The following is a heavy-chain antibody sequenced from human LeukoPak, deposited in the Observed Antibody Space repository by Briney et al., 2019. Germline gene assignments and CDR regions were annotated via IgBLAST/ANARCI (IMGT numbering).Heavy chain of an antibody. J-gene: IGHJ6*02. V-gene: IGHV1-46*01. Sequence: ASVEVSCKGSGYTFTSYYMDLGRQAPGQGLEWMEIINPSGGSTSYAQKFQGRVTMTRDTSTSTAYMELSSLRSEDTAVYYCARDRAVAGTIHGMDVWGQGTTVTVSS. CDR2: INPSGGST. D-gene: IGHD6-19*01. CDR1: GYTFTSYY. CDR3: ARDRAVAGTIHGMDV.